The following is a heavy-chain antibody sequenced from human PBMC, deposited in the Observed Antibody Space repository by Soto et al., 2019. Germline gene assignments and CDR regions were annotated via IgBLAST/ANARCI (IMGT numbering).Heavy chain of an antibody. D-gene: IGHD6-13*01. Sequence: PSETLSLTCAVYGGSFSGYYWSWIRQPPGKGLDWIGEINHSGSTNYNPSLKSRVTISVDTSKNQFSLKLSSVTAADTAVYYCARGRADSSWQIRYYYYYMDVWGKGTTVTVSS. CDR2: INHSGST. J-gene: IGHJ6*03. V-gene: IGHV4-34*01. CDR1: GGSFSGYY. CDR3: ARGRADSSWQIRYYYYYMDV.